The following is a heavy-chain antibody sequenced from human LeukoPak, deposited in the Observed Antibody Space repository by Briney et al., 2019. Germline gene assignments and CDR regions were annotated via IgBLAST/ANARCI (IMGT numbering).Heavy chain of an antibody. D-gene: IGHD2-15*01. V-gene: IGHV3-21*01. CDR2: INSRSSYI. CDR1: GFTFCSYS. CDR3: ARAPHEIVVVVAATPDY. J-gene: IGHJ4*02. Sequence: GGSLRLFCAASGFTFCSYSMNWARQARGKGLEWLSSINSRSSYIYYADSVKGRFTISRDNAKNSLYLQMNSLRAEDTAGYYCARAPHEIVVVVAATPDYWGQGTRVTVSS.